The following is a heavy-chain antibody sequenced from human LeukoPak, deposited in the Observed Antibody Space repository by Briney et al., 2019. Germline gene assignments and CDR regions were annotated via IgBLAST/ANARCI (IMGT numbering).Heavy chain of an antibody. V-gene: IGHV1-8*01. Sequence: ASVKVSCKASGYTFTSYDINWVRQATGQGLEWMGWMNPNSGNTSYAQKFQGRVTMTRNTSISTAYTELSSLRSEDTAVYYCARGRSHYYGSGSYYSPDAFDIWGQGTMVTVSS. CDR3: ARGRSHYYGSGSYYSPDAFDI. D-gene: IGHD3-10*01. CDR1: GYTFTSYD. J-gene: IGHJ3*02. CDR2: MNPNSGNT.